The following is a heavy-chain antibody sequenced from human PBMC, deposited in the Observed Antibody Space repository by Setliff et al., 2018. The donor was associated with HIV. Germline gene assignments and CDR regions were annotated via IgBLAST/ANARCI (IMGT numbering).Heavy chain of an antibody. D-gene: IGHD3-10*01. J-gene: IGHJ6*03. CDR3: AREGLWFGDRGYYMDV. Sequence: ASVKVSCKASGYTFTSSGITWVRQAPGQGLEWMGWIGTYNGDTNYAQKFQGRVTMTTDTSTSTAYMELRSLISDDTAVYYCAREGLWFGDRGYYMDVWGTGTAVIVSS. V-gene: IGHV1-18*01. CDR1: GYTFTSSG. CDR2: IGTYNGDT.